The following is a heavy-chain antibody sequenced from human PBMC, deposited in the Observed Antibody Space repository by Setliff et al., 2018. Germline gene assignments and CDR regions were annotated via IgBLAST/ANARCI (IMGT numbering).Heavy chain of an antibody. Sequence: ASVKVSCKASGGTFSSYGISWVRQAPGQGLEWMGGTIPVFGTTDYAQKFQGRLTIITDESTNTAFMQLSSLRSDDTAVYYCVREGVDTRSSTDYRYYMDVWGKGTTVTVSS. J-gene: IGHJ6*03. CDR1: GGTFSSYG. D-gene: IGHD5-18*01. CDR3: VREGVDTRSSTDYRYYMDV. CDR2: TIPVFGTT. V-gene: IGHV1-69*05.